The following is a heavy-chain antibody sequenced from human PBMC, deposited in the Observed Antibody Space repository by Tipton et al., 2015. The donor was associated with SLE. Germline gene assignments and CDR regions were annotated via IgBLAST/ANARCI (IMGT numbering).Heavy chain of an antibody. D-gene: IGHD3/OR15-3a*01. CDR1: GYTFTGYY. CDR2: INPNSGGT. J-gene: IGHJ5*02. V-gene: IGHV1-2*02. CDR3: ARRGGLVAGYNWFDP. Sequence: QVQLVQSGPEVKKPGASVKVSCKASGYTFTGYYMHWVRQAPGQGLEWMGWINPNSGGTNYAQKFQCRVTMTRDTSISTAYMELSRLRSDDTAVYYCARRGGLVAGYNWFDPWGQGTLVTVSA.